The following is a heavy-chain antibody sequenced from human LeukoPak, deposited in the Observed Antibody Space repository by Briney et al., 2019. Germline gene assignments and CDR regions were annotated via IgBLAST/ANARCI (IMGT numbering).Heavy chain of an antibody. CDR2: IYRSGSI. CDR3: AADFYTSYHLGY. CDR1: GFTVTVNY. V-gene: IGHV3-66*01. D-gene: IGHD3-16*01. J-gene: IGHJ4*02. Sequence: AGGSLRLSCAVSGFTVTVNYMSWVRQAPGKGLEWVSIIYRSGSISYADSVKGRFIISRDSSTNTLSLQMTSLRAEDTAVYYCAADFYTSYHLGYWGQGTLSPSPQ.